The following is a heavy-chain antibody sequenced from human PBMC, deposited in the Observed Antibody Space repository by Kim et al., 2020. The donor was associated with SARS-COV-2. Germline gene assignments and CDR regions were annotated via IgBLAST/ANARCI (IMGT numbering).Heavy chain of an antibody. CDR3: ARRSITIFGVVTGCFDY. CDR2: IYYSGST. V-gene: IGHV4-39*01. J-gene: IGHJ4*02. D-gene: IGHD3-3*01. Sequence: SETLSLTCTVSGGSISSSSYYWGWIRQPPGKGLEWIGSIYYSGSTYYNPSLKSRVTISVDTSKNQFSLKLSSVTAADTAVYYCARRSITIFGVVTGCFDYWGQGTLVTVSS. CDR1: GGSISSSSYY.